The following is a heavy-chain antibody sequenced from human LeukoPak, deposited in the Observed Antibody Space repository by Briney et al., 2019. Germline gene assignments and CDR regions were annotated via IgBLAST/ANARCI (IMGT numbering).Heavy chain of an antibody. V-gene: IGHV3-30*04. CDR2: ISYDGSNK. CDR1: GFTFSSYA. J-gene: IGHJ6*02. Sequence: GRSLRLSCAASGFTFSSYAMHWVRKAPGKGLEWVAVISYDGSNKYYADSVKGRFTISRDNSKNTLYLQMNSLRAEDTAVYYCAKAVYGSSHGVDYYGMDVWGQGTTVTVSS. D-gene: IGHD6-13*01. CDR3: AKAVYGSSHGVDYYGMDV.